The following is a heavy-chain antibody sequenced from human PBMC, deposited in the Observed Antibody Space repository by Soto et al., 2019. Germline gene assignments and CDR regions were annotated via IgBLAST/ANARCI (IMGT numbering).Heavy chain of an antibody. Sequence: GGSLRLSCAASGFTFSSYAMSWVRQAPGKGLEWVSAISGSGGSTYYADSVKGRFTISRDNSKNTLYLQMNSLRAEDTAVYYCAKALRADCSGGSCYVSHGMDVWGQGTTVTVSS. CDR2: ISGSGGST. J-gene: IGHJ6*02. D-gene: IGHD2-15*01. CDR3: AKALRADCSGGSCYVSHGMDV. V-gene: IGHV3-23*01. CDR1: GFTFSSYA.